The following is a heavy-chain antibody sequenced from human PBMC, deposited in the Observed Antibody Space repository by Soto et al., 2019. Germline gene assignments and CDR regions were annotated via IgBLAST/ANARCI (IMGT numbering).Heavy chain of an antibody. J-gene: IGHJ4*02. V-gene: IGHV3-9*01. CDR3: AKDPSPYYYDSSGYLDY. D-gene: IGHD3-22*01. Sequence: SLRLSCAASGFTFDDYAMHWVRQAPGKGLEWVSGISWNSGSIGYADSVKGRFTISRDNAKNSLYLQMNSLRAEDTALYYCAKDPSPYYYDSSGYLDYWGQGTLVTVSS. CDR2: ISWNSGSI. CDR1: GFTFDDYA.